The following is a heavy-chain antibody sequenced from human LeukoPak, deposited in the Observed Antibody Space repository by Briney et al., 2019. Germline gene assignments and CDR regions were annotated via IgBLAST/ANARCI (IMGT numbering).Heavy chain of an antibody. J-gene: IGHJ3*02. CDR1: GGSFSGYY. V-gene: IGHV4-34*01. Sequence: PSETLSLTCAVYGGSFSGYYWSWIRQPPGKGLEWIGEINHSGSTNYNPSLKSRVTISVDTSKNQFSLKLSSVTAADTAVYYCAKSAGGDETYAFDIWGQGTMVTVSS. CDR2: INHSGST. CDR3: AKSAGGDETYAFDI. D-gene: IGHD2-21*01.